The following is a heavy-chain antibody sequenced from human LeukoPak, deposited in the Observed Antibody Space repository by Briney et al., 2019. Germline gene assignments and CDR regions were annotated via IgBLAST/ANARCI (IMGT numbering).Heavy chain of an antibody. CDR3: ARESTEVTGFDY. Sequence: PETLSLTCTVSGGSISSYYWSWIRQPPGKGLEWIGYIYYSGSTNYNPSLKSRVTISVDTSKNQFSLELSSVTAADTAVYYCARESTEVTGFDYWGLGTLVTVSS. CDR2: IYYSGST. J-gene: IGHJ4*02. CDR1: GGSISSYY. V-gene: IGHV4-59*01.